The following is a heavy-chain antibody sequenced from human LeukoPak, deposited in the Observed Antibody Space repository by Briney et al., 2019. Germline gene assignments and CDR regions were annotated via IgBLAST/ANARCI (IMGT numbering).Heavy chain of an antibody. J-gene: IGHJ4*02. CDR3: ARGDGYNIDY. CDR1: GGSISSGSYY. CDR2: IYTSGST. D-gene: IGHD5-24*01. V-gene: IGHV4-61*02. Sequence: PSQTLSLTCTVSGGSISSGSYYWSWIRQPAGKGLEWIGRIYTSGSTNYNPSLKSRVTISVDTSKNQFSLKLSSVTAADTAAYYCARGDGYNIDYWGQGTLVTVSS.